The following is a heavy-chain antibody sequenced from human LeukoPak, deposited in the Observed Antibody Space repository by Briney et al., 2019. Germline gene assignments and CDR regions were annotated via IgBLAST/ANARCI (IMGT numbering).Heavy chain of an antibody. J-gene: IGHJ4*02. CDR3: ASGSYCDC. Sequence: GGSLRLSCAASGFTFSSYWMTWVRQAPGKGLEWVANIKEDGSEKYYVDSVKGRFTISRDNAKNSLYLQMNSLRAEHTAVYYCASGSYCDCWGQGTLVTVSS. V-gene: IGHV3-7*01. D-gene: IGHD1-26*01. CDR1: GFTFSSYW. CDR2: IKEDGSEK.